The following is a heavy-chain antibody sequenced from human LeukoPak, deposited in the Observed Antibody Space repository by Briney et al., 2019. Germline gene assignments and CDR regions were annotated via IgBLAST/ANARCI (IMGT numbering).Heavy chain of an antibody. CDR2: IYYTGTT. V-gene: IGHV4-59*01. J-gene: IGHJ4*02. Sequence: SETLSLTCSVSGGSTSIYYWTWIRQIPGKGLGWIGYIYYTGTTNYNPLFESRATISVDTSKNQFSLKLTSVTAADTAVYFCARGEDFERYYLAYWGQGTLVTVSS. CDR1: GGSTSIYY. CDR3: ARGEDFERYYLAY. D-gene: IGHD3-9*01.